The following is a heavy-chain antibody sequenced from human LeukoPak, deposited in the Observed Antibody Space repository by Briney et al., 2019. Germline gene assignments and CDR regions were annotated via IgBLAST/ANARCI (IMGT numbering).Heavy chain of an antibody. Sequence: ASVKVSCKASGYTFTGYYMHWVRQAPGQGLEWMGWINPNSGGTNYAQKFQGRVTMTRDTSTSTVYMELSSLRSEDTAVYYCARGGYYDSSGYSIDYWGQGTLVTVSS. V-gene: IGHV1-2*02. CDR2: INPNSGGT. D-gene: IGHD3-22*01. CDR3: ARGGYYDSSGYSIDY. CDR1: GYTFTGYY. J-gene: IGHJ4*02.